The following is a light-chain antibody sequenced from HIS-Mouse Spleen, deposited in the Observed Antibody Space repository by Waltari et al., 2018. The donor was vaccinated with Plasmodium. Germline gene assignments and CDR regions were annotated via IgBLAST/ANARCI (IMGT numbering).Light chain of an antibody. CDR1: QSVSSN. CDR2: GAS. J-gene: IGKJ3*01. CDR3: QQYNNWSFT. V-gene: IGKV3-15*01. Sequence: EIVMTQSPATLSASPGERATLPCRASQSVSSNFAWYQQKPGQAPRLLIYGASTRATGIPARFSGSGSGTEFTLTISSLQSEDFAVYYCQQYNNWSFTFGPGTKVDIK.